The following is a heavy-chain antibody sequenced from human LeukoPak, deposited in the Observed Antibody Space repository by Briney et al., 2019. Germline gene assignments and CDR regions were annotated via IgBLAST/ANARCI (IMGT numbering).Heavy chain of an antibody. CDR1: GGSISGSDYY. D-gene: IGHD2-21*02. J-gene: IGHJ4*02. CDR3: ARDDGRGVVTPY. Sequence: SETLSLTCTVSGGSISGSDYYWGWIRQPPGKGLEWIGSIYYSGRTFYNPSLKSRVTISVDTSSNQFSLKLNSVTAADTAVYYCARDDGRGVVTPYWGQGTLVTVSS. CDR2: IYYSGRT. V-gene: IGHV4-39*07.